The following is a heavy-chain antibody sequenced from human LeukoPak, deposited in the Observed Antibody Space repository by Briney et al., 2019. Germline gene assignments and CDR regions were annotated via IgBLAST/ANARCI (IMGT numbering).Heavy chain of an antibody. Sequence: GGSLRLSCAASGFTFSSYSMNWVRQAPGKGLEWVSSISSSSSYIYYADSVKGRFTISRDNAKNSLYLQMNSLRAEDTALYYCVKFFLPYLAGGTGSRWGQGTLVTVSS. V-gene: IGHV3-21*04. CDR2: ISSSSSYI. J-gene: IGHJ4*02. CDR3: VKFFLPYLAGGTGSR. CDR1: GFTFSSYS. D-gene: IGHD3-10*01.